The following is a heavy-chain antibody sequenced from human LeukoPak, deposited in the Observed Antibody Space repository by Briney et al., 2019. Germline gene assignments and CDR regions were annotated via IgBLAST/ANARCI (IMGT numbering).Heavy chain of an antibody. CDR3: AHSLWFGDLLPYFDY. J-gene: IGHJ4*02. Sequence: SGPTLVKPTQTLTLTCTLSGFSLSTSGVGVGWIRQPPGKALEWLALIYWDDDKRYSPSLKSRLTITKDTSKNQVVLTMTNMDPVDTATYYCAHSLWFGDLLPYFDYWGQGTLVTVSS. CDR2: IYWDDDK. D-gene: IGHD3-10*01. V-gene: IGHV2-5*02. CDR1: GFSLSTSGVG.